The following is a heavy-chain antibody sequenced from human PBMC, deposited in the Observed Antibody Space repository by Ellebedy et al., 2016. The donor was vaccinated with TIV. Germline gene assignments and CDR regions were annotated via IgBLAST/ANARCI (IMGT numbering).Heavy chain of an antibody. D-gene: IGHD3-3*01. CDR1: GFTFSSYW. Sequence: GESLKISXAASGFTFSSYWMHWVRQAPGKGLVWVSRINSDGSSTSYADSVKGRFTISSDNAKNTLYLQMNSLRAEDTAVYYCARGPPYYDFWSGYLNWFDPWGQGTLVTVSS. CDR2: INSDGSST. CDR3: ARGPPYYDFWSGYLNWFDP. V-gene: IGHV3-74*01. J-gene: IGHJ5*02.